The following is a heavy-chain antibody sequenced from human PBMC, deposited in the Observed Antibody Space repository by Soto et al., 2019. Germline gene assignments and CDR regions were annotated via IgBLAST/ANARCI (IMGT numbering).Heavy chain of an antibody. J-gene: IGHJ3*02. D-gene: IGHD6-6*01. CDR3: ARRAFGSSRSFDI. V-gene: IGHV3-23*04. CDR2: ISDGGDLT. Sequence: GQLVESGGGVVQPGRSLRLSCTGSGFAFSSHPMSWVRQAPERGLEWVSGISDGGDLTYNADSVRGRFTISRDNSKNTLFLQMNSLRVEDTAVYYCARRAFGSSRSFDIWGQGTMVTVSS. CDR1: GFAFSSHP.